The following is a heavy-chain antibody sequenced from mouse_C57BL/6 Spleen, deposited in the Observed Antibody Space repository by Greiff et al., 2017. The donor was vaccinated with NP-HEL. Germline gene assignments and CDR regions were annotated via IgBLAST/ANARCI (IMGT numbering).Heavy chain of an antibody. CDR1: GFTFSSYT. CDR3: ARLVFDY. J-gene: IGHJ2*01. CDR2: ISGGGGNT. V-gene: IGHV5-9*01. Sequence: DVHLVESGGGLVKPGGSLKLSCAASGFTFSSYTMSWVRQTPEKRLEWVATISGGGGNTYYPDSVKGRFTISRDNAKNTLYLQMSSLRSEDTALYYCARLVFDYWGQGTTLTVSS.